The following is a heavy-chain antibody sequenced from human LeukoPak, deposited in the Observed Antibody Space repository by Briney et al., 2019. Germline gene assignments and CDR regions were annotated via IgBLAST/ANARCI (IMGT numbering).Heavy chain of an antibody. Sequence: SETLSLTCTASGGSISSGGYYWSWIRQHPGKGLEWIGYIYYSGSTYYNPSLKSRVTISVDTSKNQFSLKLSSVTAADTAVYYCARSDSSSWYGYYYYYMDVWGKGTTVTVSS. CDR2: IYYSGST. CDR3: ARSDSSSWYGYYYYYMDV. CDR1: GGSISSGGYY. D-gene: IGHD6-13*01. V-gene: IGHV4-31*03. J-gene: IGHJ6*03.